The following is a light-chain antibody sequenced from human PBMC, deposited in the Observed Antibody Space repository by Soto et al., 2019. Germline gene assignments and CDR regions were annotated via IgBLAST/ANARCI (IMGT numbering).Light chain of an antibody. V-gene: IGLV2-14*01. J-gene: IGLJ3*02. Sequence: QSALTQPASVSGSPGQSITISCTGTSSDVGGYNYVSWYQQHPGKAPKLMIYEVSNRPSGVSNRFSGSKSGNTASLTISGLPAEDEADYYCRSYTSSSTWVFGGGTKVTVL. CDR2: EVS. CDR1: SSDVGGYNY. CDR3: RSYTSSSTWV.